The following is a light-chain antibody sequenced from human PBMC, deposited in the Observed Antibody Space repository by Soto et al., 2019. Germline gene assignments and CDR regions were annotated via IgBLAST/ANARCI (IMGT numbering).Light chain of an antibody. J-gene: IGLJ2*01. Sequence: QSALTQPASVSGSPGQSITISCTGTSSDVGGYNYVSWYQQHPGKAPKLMIYDVSNRPSGVSNRFSGSKSGNTASLTISGLQAEDEADYYCSSYTSSSTPGVFGGGPSLPS. V-gene: IGLV2-14*01. CDR2: DVS. CDR1: SSDVGGYNY. CDR3: SSYTSSSTPGV.